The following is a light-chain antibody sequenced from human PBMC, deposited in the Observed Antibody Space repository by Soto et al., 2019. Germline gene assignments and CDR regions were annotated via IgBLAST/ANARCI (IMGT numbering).Light chain of an antibody. V-gene: IGKV3-20*01. CDR3: QQYGSSRT. CDR2: AAS. J-gene: IGKJ1*01. Sequence: EIVLTQSPGTLSLSPGERATLSCRASQSVSSSYLAWYQQKPGQAPRLLIYAASSRATGIPDRFSGSGSGTDFTLTINRLEPEDFAVYYCQQYGSSRTFGQGTKADIK. CDR1: QSVSSSY.